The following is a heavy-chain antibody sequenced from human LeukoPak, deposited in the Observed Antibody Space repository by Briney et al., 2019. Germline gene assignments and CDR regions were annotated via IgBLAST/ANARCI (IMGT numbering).Heavy chain of an antibody. V-gene: IGHV3-48*01. CDR2: IRSSDTTI. J-gene: IGHJ6*02. CDR1: GFTFGSYS. CDR3: AKYVSAKGPPYGLDV. Sequence: GGSLRLSCVVSGFTFGSYSMNWVRQAPGKGLEWVSYIRSSDTTIYYADSVKGRFTISTDSAKNSLYLQMNSLRAEDTAIYYCAKYVSAKGPPYGLDVWGQGTTVTVSS. D-gene: IGHD2/OR15-2a*01.